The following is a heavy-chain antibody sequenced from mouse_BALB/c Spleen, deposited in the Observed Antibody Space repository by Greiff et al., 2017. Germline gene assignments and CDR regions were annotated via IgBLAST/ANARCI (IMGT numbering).Heavy chain of an antibody. Sequence: QVQLQQSGAELVRPGTSVKVSCKASGYAFTNYLIEWVKQRPGQGLEWIGVINPGSGGTNYNEKFKGKATLTADKSSSTAYMQLSSLTSDDSAVYFCAREGWWYEGYPRYWGQGTSVTVSS. J-gene: IGHJ4*01. CDR3: AREGWWYEGYPRY. V-gene: IGHV1-54*03. CDR2: INPGSGGT. CDR1: GYAFTNYL. D-gene: IGHD2-3*01.